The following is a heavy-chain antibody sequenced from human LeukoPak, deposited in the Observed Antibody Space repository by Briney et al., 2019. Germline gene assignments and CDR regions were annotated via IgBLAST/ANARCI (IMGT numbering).Heavy chain of an antibody. J-gene: IGHJ3*01. CDR2: IYSGDST. CDR3: TRVGEDDTFDL. D-gene: IGHD3-16*01. CDR1: GFTVSSNY. Sequence: GGSLRLSCAASGFTVSSNYMSWVRQGPGKGLEWVSFIYSGDSTYYADSVKGRFTISRDNSKNTLYLQMNSLRAEDTAVYYCTRVGEDDTFDLWGQGTMVTVSS. V-gene: IGHV3-66*01.